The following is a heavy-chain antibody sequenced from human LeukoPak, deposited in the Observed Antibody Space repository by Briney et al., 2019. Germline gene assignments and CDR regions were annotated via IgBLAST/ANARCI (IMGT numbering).Heavy chain of an antibody. CDR1: GFTFSSYA. J-gene: IGHJ2*01. CDR2: ISGSGGST. D-gene: IGHD3-22*01. Sequence: GRSLRLSCAASGFTFSSYAMHWVRQAPGKGLEWVSAISGSGGSTYYADSVKGRFTISRDNSKNTLYLQMNSLRAEDTAVYYCAKDGRITMIVVVPDWYFDLWGRGTLVTVSS. CDR3: AKDGRITMIVVVPDWYFDL. V-gene: IGHV3-23*01.